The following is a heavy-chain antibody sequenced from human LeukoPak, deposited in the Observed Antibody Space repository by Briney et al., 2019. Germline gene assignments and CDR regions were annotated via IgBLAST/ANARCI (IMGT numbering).Heavy chain of an antibody. CDR3: VKDLPSGRQPGGRTY. D-gene: IGHD2-8*02. V-gene: IGHV3-23*01. J-gene: IGHJ4*02. CDR1: GFTFSSYA. Sequence: PGGSLRLSCAASGFTFSSYAMSWVRQAPGKGLEWVSAISGSGGSTYYADSVKGRFTISRDNSKNTLYLQMNSLRAEDTAVYYCVKDLPSGRQPGGRTYWGQGTLVTVSS. CDR2: ISGSGGST.